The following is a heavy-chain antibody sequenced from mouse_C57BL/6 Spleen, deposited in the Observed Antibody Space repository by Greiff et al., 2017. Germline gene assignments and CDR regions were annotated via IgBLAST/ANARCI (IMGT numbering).Heavy chain of an antibody. CDR1: GYTFTSYW. Sequence: VQLQQPGAELVRPGSSVKLSCKASGYTFTSYWMHWVKQSPIQGLEWIGNIDPSDSETHYNQKFKDKATLTVDKSSSTAYMQLSSLTSEDSAVYDCARRGGNYYAMDYWGQGTSVTVSS. CDR3: ARRGGNYYAMDY. D-gene: IGHD1-1*02. V-gene: IGHV1-52*01. J-gene: IGHJ4*01. CDR2: IDPSDSET.